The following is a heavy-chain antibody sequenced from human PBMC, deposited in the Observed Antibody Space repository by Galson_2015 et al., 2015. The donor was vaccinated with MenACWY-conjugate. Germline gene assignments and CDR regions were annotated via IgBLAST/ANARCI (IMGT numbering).Heavy chain of an antibody. V-gene: IGHV6-1*01. D-gene: IGHD6-13*01. CDR1: GDSVSSNSAA. Sequence: CAISGDSVSSNSAAWIWIRQSPSRGLEWLGRTYYRSKWYNNYAESVKSRIIINPDTSKNQFSLQVNSVTPEDTAVYYCAGMHSSWIDYWGQGTLVTVSS. J-gene: IGHJ4*02. CDR2: TYYRSKWYN. CDR3: AGMHSSWIDY.